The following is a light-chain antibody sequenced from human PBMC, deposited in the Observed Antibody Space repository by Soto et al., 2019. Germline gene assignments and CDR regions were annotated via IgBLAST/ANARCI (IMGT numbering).Light chain of an antibody. V-gene: IGKV3-20*01. CDR1: QSVSNNY. Sequence: EIVLTQSPGTLSLTPGERATLSCRASQSVSNNYLAWYQQKPGQAPRNLIYGASNRATGIPDRFSGSGSGTDFTLTISRLEPEDFAVYYCQQYGRSPRTFGQGTRVEIK. J-gene: IGKJ2*01. CDR3: QQYGRSPRT. CDR2: GAS.